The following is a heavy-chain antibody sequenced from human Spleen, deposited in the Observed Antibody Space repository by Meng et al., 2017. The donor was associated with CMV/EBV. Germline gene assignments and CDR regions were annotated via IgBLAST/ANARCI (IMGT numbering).Heavy chain of an antibody. J-gene: IGHJ4*02. CDR3: ARGGGSAHGTQERVDY. CDR2: VSYDGSNK. CDR1: TFSSYS. D-gene: IGHD6-13*01. Sequence: TFSSYSMHWVRQAPGKGLEWVAIVSYDGSNKYYVGAVKGRFTISSDDSKYTLLLQMITLRAEDTDVYYGARGGGSAHGTQERVDYWGQGTLVTVSS. V-gene: IGHV3-30-3*01.